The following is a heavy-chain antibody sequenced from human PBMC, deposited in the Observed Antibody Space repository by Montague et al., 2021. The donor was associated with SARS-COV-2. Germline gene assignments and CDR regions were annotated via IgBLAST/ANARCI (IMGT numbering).Heavy chain of an antibody. CDR1: GGSLSGFY. CDR3: ARSHDYRGNDYFDS. D-gene: IGHD4-23*01. V-gene: IGHV4-34*01. J-gene: IGHJ4*02. Sequence: SETLSLTCAVYGGSLSGFYWTWIRQAPGKGLEWVGEITHGGSTSYIPALKSRLTISLDTSKYQFSLKLDSVTAADTATYYCARSHDYRGNDYFDSWGQGALVIVSS. CDR2: ITHGGST.